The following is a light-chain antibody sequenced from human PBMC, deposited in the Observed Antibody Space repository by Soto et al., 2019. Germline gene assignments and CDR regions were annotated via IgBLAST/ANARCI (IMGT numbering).Light chain of an antibody. CDR2: AAS. Sequence: DIQMTQSPSSLSASVGDRVTISCRASQSISTYLNWYQQKPGKAPELLIYAASSLQTKVPSRFSGSGSGTDFTLTISSLQPEDFATYFCQQSYSTPITFGQGTRLENK. V-gene: IGKV1-39*01. CDR1: QSISTY. J-gene: IGKJ5*01. CDR3: QQSYSTPIT.